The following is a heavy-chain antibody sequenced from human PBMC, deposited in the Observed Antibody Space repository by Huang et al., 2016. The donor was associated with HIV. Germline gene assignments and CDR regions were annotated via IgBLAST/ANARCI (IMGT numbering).Heavy chain of an antibody. CDR1: GYTFTDSN. CDR3: ARDWSFGSSTSPAD. D-gene: IGHD6-6*01. J-gene: IGHJ4*02. V-gene: IGHV1-2*02. Sequence: QVQLVQSGAEVKNPGASVRVSCKASGYTFTDSNIHWVRQAPGQGLEWIGWMNPKMGGTIYAQRSQGRVTMTRDTTISTVHMDLRRIQSDDTAVYFCARDWSFGSSTSPADWGQGTLVTVSS. CDR2: MNPKMGGT.